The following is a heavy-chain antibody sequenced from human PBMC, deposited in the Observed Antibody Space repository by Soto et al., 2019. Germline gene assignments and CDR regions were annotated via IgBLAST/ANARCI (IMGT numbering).Heavy chain of an antibody. Sequence: SLRLSCAASGFTFSSYAMHWVRQAPGKGLEWVAVISYDGSNKYYADSVKGRFTISRDNSKNTLYLQMNSLRAEDTAVYYCASPSWGWGQGTLVTVSS. CDR2: ISYDGSNK. CDR3: ASPSWG. V-gene: IGHV3-30-3*01. J-gene: IGHJ4*02. CDR1: GFTFSSYA. D-gene: IGHD1-26*01.